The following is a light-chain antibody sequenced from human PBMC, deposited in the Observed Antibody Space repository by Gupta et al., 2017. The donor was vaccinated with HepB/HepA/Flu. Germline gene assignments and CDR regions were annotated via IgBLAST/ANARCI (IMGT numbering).Light chain of an antibody. CDR1: QSISKY. CDR2: DAS. Sequence: IVLTQSPATLSLSPGERATLSCRASQSISKYLAWYQQKPGQAPRLLIYDASSRATGIAARFRGSGSGTDFTLTISSLEPEDFAVYYCQQRSNWPLTFGGGTKLEIK. V-gene: IGKV3-11*01. CDR3: QQRSNWPLT. J-gene: IGKJ4*01.